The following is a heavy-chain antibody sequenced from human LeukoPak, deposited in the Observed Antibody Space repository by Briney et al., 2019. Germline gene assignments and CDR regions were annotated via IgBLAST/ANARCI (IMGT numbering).Heavy chain of an antibody. V-gene: IGHV1-69*04. J-gene: IGHJ6*02. CDR3: ARPTPHHCSSTSCYYYYYGMDV. CDR1: GGTFSSYA. CDR2: IIPILGIA. Sequence: ASVKVSCKASGGTFSSYAISWVRQAPRQGLEWMGRIIPILGIANYAQKFQGRVTITADKSTSTAYMELSSLRSEDTAVYYCARPTPHHCSSTSCYYYYYGMDVWGQGTTVTVSS. D-gene: IGHD2-2*01.